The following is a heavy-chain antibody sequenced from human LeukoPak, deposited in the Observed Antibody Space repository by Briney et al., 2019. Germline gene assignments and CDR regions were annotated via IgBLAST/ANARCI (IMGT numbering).Heavy chain of an antibody. CDR2: IYSGGST. CDR1: GFTVSSNY. J-gene: IGHJ4*02. CDR3: AKDRRLDYGDGQYDY. Sequence: GGSLRLSCAASGFTVSSNYMSWVRQAPGKGLEWVSVIYSGGSTYYADSVKGRFTISRDNSKNTLYLQMNSLRAEDTAVYYCAKDRRLDYGDGQYDYWGQGTLVTVSS. V-gene: IGHV3-53*01. D-gene: IGHD4-17*01.